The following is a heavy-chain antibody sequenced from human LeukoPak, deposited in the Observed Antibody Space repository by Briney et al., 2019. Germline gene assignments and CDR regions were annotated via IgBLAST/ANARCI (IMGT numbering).Heavy chain of an antibody. CDR2: IDPSDSYT. J-gene: IGHJ4*02. CDR1: GYSFTSYW. Sequence: GESLKISCKGSGYSFTSYWISWVRQMPGKGLEWMGRIDPSDSYTNYSPSFRGHVTISVDKSISTAYLQWSSLMASDTAMYYCARRVRYGSSWDFDYWGQGTLVTVSS. V-gene: IGHV5-10-1*01. CDR3: ARRVRYGSSWDFDY. D-gene: IGHD6-13*01.